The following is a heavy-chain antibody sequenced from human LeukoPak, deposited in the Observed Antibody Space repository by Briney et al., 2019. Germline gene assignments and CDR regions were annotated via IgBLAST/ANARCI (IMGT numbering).Heavy chain of an antibody. D-gene: IGHD3-22*01. CDR3: ARGDSSGYYYGLGFDP. Sequence: SETLSLTCTVSGGSISSHYWSWIRQPPGKGLEWIGYIYYSGSTNHNPSLKSRVTISVDTSKDQFSLKLSSVTAADTAVYYCARGDSSGYYYGLGFDPWGQGTLVTVSS. V-gene: IGHV4-59*11. CDR2: IYYSGST. J-gene: IGHJ5*02. CDR1: GGSISSHY.